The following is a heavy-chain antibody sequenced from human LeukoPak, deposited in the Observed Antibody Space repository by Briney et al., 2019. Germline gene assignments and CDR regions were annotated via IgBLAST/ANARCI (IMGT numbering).Heavy chain of an antibody. D-gene: IGHD5-18*01. CDR1: GYTFTGYY. J-gene: IGHJ6*02. V-gene: IGHV1-2*02. CDR3: ARDLPTALGYYGMDV. Sequence: GASVKVSCKASGYTFTGYYMHWVRQAPGQGLEWMGWINPNSGGTNYAQKFQGRVTMTRDTSISTAYMELSRLRSDDTAVYYCARDLPTALGYYGMDVWGQGTTVTVSS. CDR2: INPNSGGT.